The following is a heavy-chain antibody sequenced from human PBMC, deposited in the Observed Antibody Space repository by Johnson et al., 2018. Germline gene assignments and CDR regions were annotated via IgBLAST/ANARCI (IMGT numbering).Heavy chain of an antibody. V-gene: IGHV3-30*03. J-gene: IGHJ6*04. Sequence: QVQLVESGGGVVQPGRSLRLSCAASGFTFSSYGMHWVRQAPGKGLEWVALILYDGSKKYYADAVKGRFTISRDNSKNTLYLQMNSLRAEDTAVYYCARGDYGDYSMDVWGKGTTVTVSS. CDR1: GFTFSSYG. D-gene: IGHD4-17*01. CDR3: ARGDYGDYSMDV. CDR2: ILYDGSKK.